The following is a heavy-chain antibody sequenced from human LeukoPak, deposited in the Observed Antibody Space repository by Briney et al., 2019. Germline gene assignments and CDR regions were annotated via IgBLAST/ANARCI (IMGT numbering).Heavy chain of an antibody. D-gene: IGHD3-10*01. CDR2: IWYDGSNK. CDR3: AKGDHRGDFDI. J-gene: IGHJ3*02. CDR1: GFTFSSYG. V-gene: IGHV3-33*06. Sequence: GGSLRLSCAASGFTFSSYGMHWVRQAPGKGLEWVAVIWYDGSNKYYADSVKGRFTISRDNSKNTLYLQMNSLRAEDTAVYYCAKGDHRGDFDIWGQGTMVSVSS.